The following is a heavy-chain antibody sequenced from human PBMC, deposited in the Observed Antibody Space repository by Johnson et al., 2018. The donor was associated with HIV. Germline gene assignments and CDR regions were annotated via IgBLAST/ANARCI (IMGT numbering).Heavy chain of an antibody. CDR2: ISYDGSNK. Sequence: VQLMESGGGVVQPGRSLRLSCAASGFTSSSYAMHWVRQAPGQGLEWVAVISYDGSNKYYADSVKGRFTISRDNSKNTLYLQMNSLRAEDTAVYYCARAEDYTGGAFDIWGQGTMVTVS. J-gene: IGHJ3*02. CDR3: ARAEDYTGGAFDI. CDR1: GFTSSSYA. D-gene: IGHD2-2*02. V-gene: IGHV3-30-3*01.